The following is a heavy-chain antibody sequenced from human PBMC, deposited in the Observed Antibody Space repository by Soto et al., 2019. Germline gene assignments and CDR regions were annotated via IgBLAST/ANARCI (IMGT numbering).Heavy chain of an antibody. CDR3: AHTLYNYGYWDKFDP. CDR1: GFSISTSGVG. D-gene: IGHD5-18*01. J-gene: IGHJ5*02. Sequence: QITLKESGPTLVNPTQILTLTCTFSGFSISTSGVGVGWIRQPPTKALEWLALIYWNDDKRYSPALKSRLTITKDTSNNQVVLTMTNMDPLDTATYYCAHTLYNYGYWDKFDPWGQGTLVTVSS. CDR2: IYWNDDK. V-gene: IGHV2-5*01.